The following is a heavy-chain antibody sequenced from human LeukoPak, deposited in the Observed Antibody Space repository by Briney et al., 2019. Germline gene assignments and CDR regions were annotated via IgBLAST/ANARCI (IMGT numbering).Heavy chain of an antibody. J-gene: IGHJ4*02. V-gene: IGHV3-48*02. Sequence: GGSLRLSCVASGFTFSSSSMNWVRQAPGKGLEWVSYISSSSGTIYYADSVKGRFTISRDNSKKSLYLQMNSLRDEDTAVYYCTRDHDSSSYYSHFDHWGQGTLVTVSS. CDR3: TRDHDSSSYYSHFDH. CDR1: GFTFSSSS. D-gene: IGHD3-22*01. CDR2: ISSSSGTI.